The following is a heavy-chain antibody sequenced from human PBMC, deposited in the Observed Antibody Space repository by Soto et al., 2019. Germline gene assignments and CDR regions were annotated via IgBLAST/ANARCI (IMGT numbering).Heavy chain of an antibody. D-gene: IGHD2-15*01. CDR3: AKRRGAGGHFDY. J-gene: IGHJ4*02. CDR1: GFTFSSYA. V-gene: IGHV3-23*01. Sequence: GSLRLSCAASGFTFSSYAMGWVRQGPGKGLEWVAVVSIGGSTHYADSVRGRFTISRDNSKNTLSLQMNSLTAEDTAVYFCAKRRGAGGHFDYWGQGAMVTVSS. CDR2: VSIGGST.